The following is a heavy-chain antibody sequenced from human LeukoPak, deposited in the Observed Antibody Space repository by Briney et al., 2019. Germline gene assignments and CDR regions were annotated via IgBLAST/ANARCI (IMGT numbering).Heavy chain of an antibody. Sequence: ASVKVSCKASGYTFTSYGISWVRQAPGQGLEWMGWISAYNGNTNYAQKLQGRVTMTTDTSTSTAYMELRSLRSDDTAVYYCARDVAVAGDRFFYGMDVWGQGTTVTVSS. CDR3: ARDVAVAGDRFFYGMDV. J-gene: IGHJ6*02. CDR2: ISAYNGNT. V-gene: IGHV1-18*01. D-gene: IGHD6-19*01. CDR1: GYTFTSYG.